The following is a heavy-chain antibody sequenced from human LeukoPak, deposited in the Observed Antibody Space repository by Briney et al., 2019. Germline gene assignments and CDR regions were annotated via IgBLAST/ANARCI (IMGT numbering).Heavy chain of an antibody. CDR1: GYTFTGYY. CDR2: INPNSGGT. J-gene: IGHJ5*02. CDR3: ARLGFGSSRPFDP. Sequence: GASVKVSCKASGYTFTGYYMHWVRQAPGQGLEWMGWINPNSGGTNYAQKFQGRVTMTRDTSISTAYMELSRLRSDDTAVYYCARLGFGSSRPFDPWGQGTLVTVSS. D-gene: IGHD6-6*01. V-gene: IGHV1-2*02.